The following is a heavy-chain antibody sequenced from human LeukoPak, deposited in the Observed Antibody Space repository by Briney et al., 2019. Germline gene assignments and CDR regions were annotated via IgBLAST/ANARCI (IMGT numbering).Heavy chain of an antibody. J-gene: IGHJ3*02. D-gene: IGHD3-10*01. CDR2: IYYSGST. V-gene: IGHV4-30-4*01. CDR3: ARARREMVRGVIIPDAFDI. Sequence: SQTLSLTCTVSGGSISSGDYYWSWIRQPPGKGLEWTGYIYYSGSTYYNPSLKSRVTISVDTSKNQFSLKLSSVTAADTAVYYCARARREMVRGVIIPDAFDIWGQGTMVTVSS. CDR1: GGSISSGDYY.